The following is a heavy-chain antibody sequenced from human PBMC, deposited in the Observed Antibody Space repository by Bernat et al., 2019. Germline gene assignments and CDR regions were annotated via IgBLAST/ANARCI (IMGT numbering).Heavy chain of an antibody. CDR2: IYYSGST. CDR1: GGSVSSGSYY. J-gene: IGHJ4*02. D-gene: IGHD5-18*01. V-gene: IGHV4-61*01. CDR3: ARYSHYQSGYGYGYYFDY. Sequence: QVQLQESGPGLVKPSETLSLTCTVSGGSVSSGSYYWSWIRQPPGKGLEWIGYIYYSGSTNYNPSLKSRVTISVDTSKNQFSLKLSSVTAADTAVYYCARYSHYQSGYGYGYYFDYWGQGTLVTVSS.